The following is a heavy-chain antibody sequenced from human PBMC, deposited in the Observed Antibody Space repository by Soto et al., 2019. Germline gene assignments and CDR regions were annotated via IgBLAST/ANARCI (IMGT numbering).Heavy chain of an antibody. V-gene: IGHV1-69*04. CDR1: GGTFSSYT. J-gene: IGHJ6*02. CDR2: IIPILGIA. Sequence: SVKVSCKASGGTFSSYTISWVRQAPGQGLEWMGRIIPILGIANYAQKFQGRVTITADKSTSTAYMELSSLRSEDMAVYYCAREENYYYGMDVWGQGTTVTVSS. CDR3: AREENYYYGMDV.